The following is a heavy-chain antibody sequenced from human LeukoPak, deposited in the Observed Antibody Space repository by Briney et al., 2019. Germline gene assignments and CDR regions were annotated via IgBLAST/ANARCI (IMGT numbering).Heavy chain of an antibody. J-gene: IGHJ4*02. CDR1: GGSISSSSYF. CDR3: AFDY. D-gene: IGHD1-26*01. V-gene: IGHV4-39*01. CDR2: IYYTGST. Sequence: SETLSLTCTVSGGSISSSSYFWGWIRQPPGKGLGWIGSIYYTGSTYYNPSLKSRVSVSLDTSKNQFSLKFYCARHGISGTYYAAFDYWGQGTLVTVSS.